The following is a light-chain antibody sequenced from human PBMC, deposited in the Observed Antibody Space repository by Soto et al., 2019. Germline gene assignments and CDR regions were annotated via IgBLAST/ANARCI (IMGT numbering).Light chain of an antibody. CDR1: SSDVGGYNY. J-gene: IGLJ1*01. Sequence: SALTQPRSVSGSPGQSVTISCTGTSSDVGGYNYVSWYQQHPGKAPKLMIYQVTNRPSGVSNRFSGSRSGNTASLTISGLQAEDEADYYCSSYTDSSNYVFGTGTKVTVL. CDR3: SSYTDSSNYV. CDR2: QVT. V-gene: IGLV2-14*01.